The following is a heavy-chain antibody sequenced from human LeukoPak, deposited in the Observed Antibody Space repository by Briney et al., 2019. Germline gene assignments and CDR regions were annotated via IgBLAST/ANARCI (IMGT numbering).Heavy chain of an antibody. CDR2: ISHSGSSI. V-gene: IGHV3-11*01. CDR1: GFTFNDYY. J-gene: IGHJ4*02. Sequence: GGSLRLSCAGSGFTFNDYYMTWIRQGPGKTLEWVSYISHSGSSIKYADSVKGRFTISRDNAKNSLYLQMNSLRVEDTAVYFCARGGSYYDSSGLNYFDSWGQGTLVTVSS. CDR3: ARGGSYYDSSGLNYFDS. D-gene: IGHD3-22*01.